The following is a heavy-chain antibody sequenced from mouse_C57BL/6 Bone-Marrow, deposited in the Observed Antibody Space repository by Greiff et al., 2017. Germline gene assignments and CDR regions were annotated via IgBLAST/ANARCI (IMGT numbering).Heavy chain of an antibody. J-gene: IGHJ2*01. D-gene: IGHD1-1*01. V-gene: IGHV1-69*01. CDR2: IDPSDSYT. CDR3: ARATTYFDY. CDR1: GYTFTSYW. Sequence: QVQLQQPGAELVMPGASVKLSCKASGYTFTSYWMHWVKQRPGQGLEWIGEIDPSDSYTNYNQKFKGKSTLTVDKSSSTAYMQLSSLTSEDSAVYYGARATTYFDYWGKGTTLTVAS.